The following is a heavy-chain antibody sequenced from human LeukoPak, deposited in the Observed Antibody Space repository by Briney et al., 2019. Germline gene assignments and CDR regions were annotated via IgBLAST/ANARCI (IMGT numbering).Heavy chain of an antibody. CDR3: AKLGGFDILTGIDH. D-gene: IGHD3-9*01. CDR2: IDGSRGST. J-gene: IGHJ4*02. CDR1: GFTFNSYS. V-gene: IGHV3-23*01. Sequence: GGSLRLSCATSGFTFNSYSMSWVRQAPGKGLEWVSSIDGSRGSTYHADSVKGRFTISRDTSKNTLYLQMNSLRVEDTAKYYCAKLGGFDILTGIDHWGQGTLVTVSS.